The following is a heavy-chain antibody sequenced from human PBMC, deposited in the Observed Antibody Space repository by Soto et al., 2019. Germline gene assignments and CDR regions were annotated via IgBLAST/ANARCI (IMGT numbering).Heavy chain of an antibody. D-gene: IGHD4-17*01. CDR1: GNTFTSYD. Sequence: GASVKVSCKASGNTFTSYDINWVRQATGQGLENLGWMNPNSGNTAYVQKFQGRVTMTWDTSITTAYMELSGLRSEDTAVYLCARGVKYGAYSRWFDPWG. J-gene: IGHJ5*02. V-gene: IGHV1-8*01. CDR3: ARGVKYGAYSRWFDP. CDR2: MNPNSGNT.